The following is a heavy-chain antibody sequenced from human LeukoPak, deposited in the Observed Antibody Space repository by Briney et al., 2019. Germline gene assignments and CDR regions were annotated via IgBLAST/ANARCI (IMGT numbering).Heavy chain of an antibody. D-gene: IGHD5-24*01. CDR1: GFTFSSYA. CDR2: ISGSGGST. J-gene: IGHJ4*01. CDR3: AKQLGYFDY. Sequence: PGGSLRLSCAASGFTFSSYAMGWVRQAPGKGLEWVSGISGSGGSTYYADSVKGRFTISRDNSKNRLNLQMNSLRAEDTAVYYCAKQLGYFDYWGHGLLVTVSS. V-gene: IGHV3-23*01.